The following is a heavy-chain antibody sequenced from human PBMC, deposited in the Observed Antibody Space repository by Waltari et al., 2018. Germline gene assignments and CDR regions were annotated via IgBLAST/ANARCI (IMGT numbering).Heavy chain of an antibody. CDR2: RSYDGSNK. V-gene: IGHV3-30*04. J-gene: IGHJ6*02. CDR1: GFTFSSYA. Sequence: QVQLVESGGGVVQPGRSLRLSCAASGFTFSSYAMPWVRQAPGKGLGWVAVRSYDGSNKYYADAVTGRFTISRDNSKNTLYLQMNSLRAEDTAVYYCARDQVGMDVWGQGTTVTVSS. CDR3: ARDQVGMDV.